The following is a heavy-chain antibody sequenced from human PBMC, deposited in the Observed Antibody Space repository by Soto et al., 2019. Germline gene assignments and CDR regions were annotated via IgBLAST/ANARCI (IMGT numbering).Heavy chain of an antibody. CDR1: GGSISSGGYY. CDR2: IYYSGST. D-gene: IGHD3-22*01. J-gene: IGHJ4*02. CDR3: ARATYYYDSSGYYYAYYFDY. Sequence: KPSETLSLTCTVSGGSISSGGYYWSWIRQHPGKGLEWIGYIYYSGSTYYNPSLKSRVTISVDTSKNQFSLKLSSVTAADTAVYYCARATYYYDSSGYYYAYYFDYWGQGTLVTVSS. V-gene: IGHV4-31*03.